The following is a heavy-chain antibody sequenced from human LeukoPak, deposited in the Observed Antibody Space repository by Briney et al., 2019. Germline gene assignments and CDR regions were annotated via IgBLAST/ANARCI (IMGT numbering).Heavy chain of an antibody. CDR2: IIPIFGTA. D-gene: IGHD1-26*01. CDR1: GGTFSNYA. J-gene: IGHJ6*03. CDR3: ASGWYSGSYPPYYYYYMDV. Sequence: SVKVSCKASGGTFSNYAISWVRQAPGQGLEWMGGIIPIFGTANYAQKFQGRVTITADESASTAYMELSSLRSEDTAMYYCASGWYSGSYPPYYYYYMDVWGKGTTVTISS. V-gene: IGHV1-69*13.